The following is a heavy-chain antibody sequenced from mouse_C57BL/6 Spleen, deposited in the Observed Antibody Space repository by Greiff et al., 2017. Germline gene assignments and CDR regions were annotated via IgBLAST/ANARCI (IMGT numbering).Heavy chain of an antibody. CDR2: INPSNGGT. D-gene: IGHD1-1*01. Sequence: QVQLQQPGTELVKPGASVKLSCKASGYTFTSYWMHWVKQRPGQGLEWIGKINPSNGGTNYNEKFKSKATLTVDKSSSTAYMQLSSLTSEDSAVYYCARSIYYYGSSPAWFAYWGQGTLVTVSA. CDR3: ARSIYYYGSSPAWFAY. CDR1: GYTFTSYW. J-gene: IGHJ3*01. V-gene: IGHV1-53*01.